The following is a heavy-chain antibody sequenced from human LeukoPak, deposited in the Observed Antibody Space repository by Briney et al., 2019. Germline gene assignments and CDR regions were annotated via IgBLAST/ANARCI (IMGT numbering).Heavy chain of an antibody. Sequence: SEPLSLTCTVSGGSISRYYWRWIRQPPGKGLEWIGYIYYSGSTNYNPSLKGRVTISVDTSKNQFSLKLSSATAADTAVYYCASLYGGDWFDPWGQGTLVTVSS. CDR3: ASLYGGDWFDP. CDR2: IYYSGST. V-gene: IGHV4-59*01. J-gene: IGHJ5*02. CDR1: GGSISRYY. D-gene: IGHD4-23*01.